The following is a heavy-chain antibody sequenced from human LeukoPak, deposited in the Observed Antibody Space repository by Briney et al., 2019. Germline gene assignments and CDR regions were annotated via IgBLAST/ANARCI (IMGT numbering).Heavy chain of an antibody. CDR2: IKQDGSEK. Sequence: PGGSLRLSCAASGFTFSSYWMSWVRQAPGKGLEWVANIKQDGSEKYYVDSVKGRFTISRDNAKNSLYLQMNSLRAEDTAVYYCARGSLKGQPYYGMDVWGQGTTVTVSS. V-gene: IGHV3-7*01. D-gene: IGHD6-13*01. CDR3: ARGSLKGQPYYGMDV. J-gene: IGHJ6*02. CDR1: GFTFSSYW.